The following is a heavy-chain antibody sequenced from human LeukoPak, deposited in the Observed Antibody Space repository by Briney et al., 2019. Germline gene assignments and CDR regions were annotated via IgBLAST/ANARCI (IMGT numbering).Heavy chain of an antibody. CDR2: VNTDGSST. Sequence: GGSLRLSCTASGFTFSSYWMHWVRQAPGRGLEGVSRVNTDGSSTTYADFVKGRFTISRDNAKNTLYLQMNSLRVEDTAVYYCARGEDYGDPYWGQGTLVTVFS. CDR3: ARGEDYGDPY. J-gene: IGHJ4*02. D-gene: IGHD4-17*01. CDR1: GFTFSSYW. V-gene: IGHV3-74*01.